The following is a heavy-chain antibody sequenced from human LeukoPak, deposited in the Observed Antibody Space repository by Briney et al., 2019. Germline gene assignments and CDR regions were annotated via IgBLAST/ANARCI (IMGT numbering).Heavy chain of an antibody. CDR2: MNPNSGNT. Sequence: ASVKVSCKASGYTFTSYDINWVRQATGQGLEWMGWMNPNSGNTGYAQKFQGRVTITRNTSISTAYMELSSLRSEDTAVYYCARGAAAGVYYYYYYMDVWGKGTTVTVSS. D-gene: IGHD6-13*01. J-gene: IGHJ6*03. CDR1: GYTFTSYD. CDR3: ARGAAAGVYYYYYYMDV. V-gene: IGHV1-8*03.